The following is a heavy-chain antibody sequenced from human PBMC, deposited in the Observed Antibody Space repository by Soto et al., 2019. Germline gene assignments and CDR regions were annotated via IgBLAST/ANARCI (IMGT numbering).Heavy chain of an antibody. J-gene: IGHJ6*03. CDR1: GFTFSSYA. CDR2: ISSNGGST. V-gene: IGHV3-64*01. D-gene: IGHD2-2*01. Sequence: GGSLRLSCAASGFTFSSYAMHRVRQAPGKGLEYVSAISSNGGSTYYANSVKGRFTISRDNSKNTLYLQVGSLRAEDMAVYYCARPRSTSSPWYYMDVWGKGTTVTVSS. CDR3: ARPRSTSSPWYYMDV.